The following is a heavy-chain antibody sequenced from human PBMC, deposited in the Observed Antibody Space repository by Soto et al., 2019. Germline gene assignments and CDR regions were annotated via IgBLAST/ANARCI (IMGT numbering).Heavy chain of an antibody. CDR3: ARAPPTVTTYWYFDL. D-gene: IGHD4-17*01. Sequence: QVQLVESGGGLVKPGGSLRLSCAASGFRFSDYYMSWIRQAPGKGLEWISYISSSGSIIYYPDSVKGRFTISRDNAKNTLFLQMNSLRPEDTAVYFCARAPPTVTTYWYFDLWGRGTLVPVSS. CDR1: GFRFSDYY. V-gene: IGHV3-11*01. J-gene: IGHJ2*01. CDR2: ISSSGSII.